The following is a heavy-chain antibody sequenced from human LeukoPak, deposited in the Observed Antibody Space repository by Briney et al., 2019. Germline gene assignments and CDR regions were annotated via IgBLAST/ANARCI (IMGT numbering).Heavy chain of an antibody. D-gene: IGHD5-18*01. CDR2: IYYSGTT. CDR1: GGSFSSYY. CDR3: ARRRHTAMVD. V-gene: IGHV4-39*01. Sequence: PSETLSLTCAVYGGSFSSYYWGWIRQPPGKGLEWIGSIYYSGTTYYNLSLKSRATISVDTSKNQFSLELSSVTAADTAVYYCARRRHTAMVDWGQGNLVTVSS. J-gene: IGHJ4*02.